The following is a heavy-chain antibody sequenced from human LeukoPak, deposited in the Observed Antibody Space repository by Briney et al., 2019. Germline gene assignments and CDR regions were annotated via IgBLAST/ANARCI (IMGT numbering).Heavy chain of an antibody. CDR2: IYYSGST. V-gene: IGHV4-39*07. CDR1: GGSISSSSYY. CDR3: ARIRPYDYVWGTKRRYYFDY. J-gene: IGHJ4*02. Sequence: PSETLSLTCTVSGGSISSSSYYWGWIRQPPGKGLEWIGSIYYSGSTNCNPSLKSRVTISTDTAKNQFSLRLTSVTAADTAVYYCARIRPYDYVWGTKRRYYFDYWGQGTLVTVSS. D-gene: IGHD3-16*01.